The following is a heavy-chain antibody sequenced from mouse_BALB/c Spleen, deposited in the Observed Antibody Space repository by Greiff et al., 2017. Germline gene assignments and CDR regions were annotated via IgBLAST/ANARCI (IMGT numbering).Heavy chain of an antibody. D-gene: IGHD2-10*02. V-gene: IGHV7-1*02. CDR2: SRNKANDYTT. CDR3: ARVYGNWYFDV. CDR1: GFTFSDFY. J-gene: IGHJ1*01. Sequence: EVKLVDSGGGLVQPGGSLRLSCAPSGFTFSDFYMEWVRQPPGKRLEWIAASRNKANDYTTEYSASVKGRFIVSRDTSQSILYLQMNALRAEDTASYYCARVYGNWYFDVWGAGTTVTVSS.